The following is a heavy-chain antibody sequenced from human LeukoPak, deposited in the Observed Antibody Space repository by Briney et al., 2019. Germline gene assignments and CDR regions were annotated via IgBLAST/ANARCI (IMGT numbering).Heavy chain of an antibody. CDR3: ARRGWLQFTHMDV. J-gene: IGHJ6*03. V-gene: IGHV4-34*01. CDR2: INHSGST. CDR1: GGSFSGYY. D-gene: IGHD5-24*01. Sequence: SETLSLTCAVYGGSFSGYYWSWIRQPPGKGLEWIGEINHSGSTNYNPSLKGRVTISVDTSKNQFSLKLSSVTAADTAVYYCARRGWLQFTHMDVWGKGTAVTVSS.